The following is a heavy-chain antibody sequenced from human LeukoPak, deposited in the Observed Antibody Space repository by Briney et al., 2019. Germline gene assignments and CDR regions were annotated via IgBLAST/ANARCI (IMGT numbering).Heavy chain of an antibody. J-gene: IGHJ4*02. Sequence: PGGSLRLSCAASGFTFDDYGMSWVRQAPGKGLEWVSGINWNGGSTGYADSVKGRFTISRDNAENSLYLQMNSLRAEDTAVYYCARDLSTSHQVGDYWGQGTLVTVSS. V-gene: IGHV3-20*04. CDR1: GFTFDDYG. CDR3: ARDLSTSHQVGDY. D-gene: IGHD2-2*01. CDR2: INWNGGST.